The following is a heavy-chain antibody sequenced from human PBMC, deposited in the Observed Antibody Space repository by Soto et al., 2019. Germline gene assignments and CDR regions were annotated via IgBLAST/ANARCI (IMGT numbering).Heavy chain of an antibody. CDR1: GGSISSYY. J-gene: IGHJ6*02. CDR3: ARYKSNYYYGMDV. D-gene: IGHD1-20*01. CDR2: IYYSGIT. V-gene: IGHV4-59*01. Sequence: SETLSLTCTVSGGSISSYYWSWIRQPPGKGLEWIGYIYYSGITNYNPSLKSRVTISVDTSKNQFSLKLSSVTAADTAVFYCARYKSNYYYGMDVWGQGTTVTVSS.